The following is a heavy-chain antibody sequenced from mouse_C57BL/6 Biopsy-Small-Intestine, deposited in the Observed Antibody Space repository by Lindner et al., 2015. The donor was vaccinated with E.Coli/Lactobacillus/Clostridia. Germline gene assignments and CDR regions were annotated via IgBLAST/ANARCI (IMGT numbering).Heavy chain of an antibody. Sequence: SVKVSCKTSGYTFTGFYVHWVRQAPGQGLEYVGWNNPKNGAANYVQRFQGRATMTRDTSISTAYLELSNLRSDDTAVYYCARFSVGGDKYWGQGTLVTVSS. D-gene: IGHD2-13*01. CDR2: NNPKNGAA. J-gene: IGHJ4*01. CDR1: GYTFTGFY. V-gene: IGHV1-53*01. CDR3: ARFSVGGDKY.